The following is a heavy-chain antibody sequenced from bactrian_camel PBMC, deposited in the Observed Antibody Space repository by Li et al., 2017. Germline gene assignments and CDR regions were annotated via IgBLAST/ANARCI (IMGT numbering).Heavy chain of an antibody. CDR1: ASSNTLRRVS. Sequence: HVQLVESGGGSVQAGGSLRLSCAASASSNTLRRVSMGWFRQAPGKEREGVATIDTDGSTRYADSVKGRFTLSKDNAKNTLYLQTNSLKPEDTAMYYCAAKAGGCGRGWRTLDYWDQGTQVTVS. J-gene: IGHJ4*01. CDR3: AAKAGGCGRGWRTLDY. D-gene: IGHD3*01. V-gene: IGHV3S53*01. CDR2: IDTDGST.